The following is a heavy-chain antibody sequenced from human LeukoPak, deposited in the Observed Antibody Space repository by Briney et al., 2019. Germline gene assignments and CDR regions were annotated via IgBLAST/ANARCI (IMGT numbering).Heavy chain of an antibody. CDR1: GYTFTGYY. Sequence: ASVTVSCKASGYTFTGYYMHWVRQAPGQGLEWMGWINPNSGGTNYAQKFQGRVTMTRDTSISTAYMELSRLRSDDTAVYYCARAARPMIVEDYWGQGTLVTVSS. CDR2: INPNSGGT. CDR3: ARAARPMIVEDY. J-gene: IGHJ4*02. V-gene: IGHV1-2*02. D-gene: IGHD3-22*01.